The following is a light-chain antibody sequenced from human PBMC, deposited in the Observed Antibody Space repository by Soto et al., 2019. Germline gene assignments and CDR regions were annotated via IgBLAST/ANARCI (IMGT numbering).Light chain of an antibody. V-gene: IGKV1-33*01. J-gene: IGKJ4*01. CDR3: QHYDNLMLT. Sequence: DLQMTQSPSSLSASVGDRVTITCQASQDINTYLNWYQQKPGKAPNLLIYDASRLETGVPSRFSGGGFGTDFTLTVTSLQPEDIPTYFCQHYDNLMLTFGGGTKVEL. CDR2: DAS. CDR1: QDINTY.